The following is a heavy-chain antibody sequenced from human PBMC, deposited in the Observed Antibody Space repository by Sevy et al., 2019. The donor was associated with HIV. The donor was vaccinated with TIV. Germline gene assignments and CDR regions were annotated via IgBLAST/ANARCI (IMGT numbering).Heavy chain of an antibody. CDR1: GFTFDDYA. CDR3: AKDISSGWSYWYFDL. Sequence: GGSLRLSCAASGFTFDDYAMHWVRQAPGKGLEWASGISWNSGSIGYADSVKGRFTISRDNAKNSLYLQMNSLRAEDTALYYCAKDISSGWSYWYFDLWGRGTLVTVSS. D-gene: IGHD6-19*01. CDR2: ISWNSGSI. V-gene: IGHV3-9*01. J-gene: IGHJ2*01.